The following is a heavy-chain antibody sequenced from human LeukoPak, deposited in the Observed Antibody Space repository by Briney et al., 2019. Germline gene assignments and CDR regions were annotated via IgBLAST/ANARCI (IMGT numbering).Heavy chain of an antibody. CDR2: INHSGST. J-gene: IGHJ6*02. CDR3: ARLTTVTTKRTFYYYYYGMDV. D-gene: IGHD4-17*01. V-gene: IGHV4-34*01. CDR1: GGSFSGYY. Sequence: SETLSLTCAVYGGSFSGYYWSWIRQPPGKGLEWIGEINHSGSTNYNPSLKSRVTISVDTSKNQFSLKLSSVTAADTAVYYCARLTTVTTKRTFYYYYYGMDVWGQGTTVTVSS.